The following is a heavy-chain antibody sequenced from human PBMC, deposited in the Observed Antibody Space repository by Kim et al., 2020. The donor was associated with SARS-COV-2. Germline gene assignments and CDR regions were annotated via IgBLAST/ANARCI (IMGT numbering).Heavy chain of an antibody. CDR2: IYPGNSEI. V-gene: IGHV5-51*01. J-gene: IGHJ6*02. D-gene: IGHD3-9*01. Sequence: GESLKISCQGFGYTFSDYWVGWVRQRPGKGLEWMGVIYPGNSEIKYSPSFQGQVTISVDRSTSTAYVQWSSLKASDTAMYYCARRRREGYFEIYYSGMDVWGQGTSVTVSS. CDR1: GYTFSDYW. CDR3: ARRRREGYFEIYYSGMDV.